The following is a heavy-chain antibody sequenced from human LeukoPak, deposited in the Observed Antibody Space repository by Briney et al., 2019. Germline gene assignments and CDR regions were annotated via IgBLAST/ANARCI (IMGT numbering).Heavy chain of an antibody. Sequence: PGRSLRLSCTTSGFSFGDYALSWVRQAPGKGLDWVGLVRSKTFGATTAYAASVKGRFTTSRDDSKSTGYLQMNSLKTDDSAVYYCSRPYGYSGYDSGYSYGSAYWGQGTLVTVSS. CDR2: VRSKTFGATT. V-gene: IGHV3-49*04. J-gene: IGHJ4*02. D-gene: IGHD5-12*01. CDR1: GFSFGDYA. CDR3: SRPYGYSGYDSGYSYGSAY.